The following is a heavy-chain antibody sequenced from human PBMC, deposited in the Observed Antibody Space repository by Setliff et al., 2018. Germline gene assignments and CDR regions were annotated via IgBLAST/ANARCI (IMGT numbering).Heavy chain of an antibody. D-gene: IGHD6-13*01. CDR3: YTWLLYSSSWYRDH. CDR2: IKSRTEGGTT. CDR1: GLPVSGNY. J-gene: IGHJ4*02. Sequence: GGSLRLSCAASGLPVSGNYMSWVRQAPGKGPEWVGRIKSRTEGGTTDYAAPVKGRFTISRDDPGNTLYLQMSSLKTEDTAVYYCYTWLLYSSSWYRDHWGQGTLVTVS. V-gene: IGHV3-15*01.